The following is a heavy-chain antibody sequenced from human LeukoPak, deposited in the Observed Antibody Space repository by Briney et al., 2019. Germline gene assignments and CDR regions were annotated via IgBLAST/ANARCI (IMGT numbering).Heavy chain of an antibody. CDR2: ISGSGGST. CDR1: GFTFDDYG. J-gene: IGHJ6*03. CDR3: AKHPVGATYYMDV. D-gene: IGHD1-26*01. V-gene: IGHV3-23*01. Sequence: GGSLRLSCAASGFTFDDYGMSWVRQAPGKGLEWVSGISGSGGSTYYADSVKGRFTISRDNSKNTLYLQMNSLRAEDTAVYYCAKHPVGATYYMDVWDKGTTVTISS.